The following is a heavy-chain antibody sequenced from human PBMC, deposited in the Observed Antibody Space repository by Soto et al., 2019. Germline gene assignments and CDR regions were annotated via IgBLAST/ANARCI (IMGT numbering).Heavy chain of an antibody. CDR3: ARVYYDYIWGSYPLVY. V-gene: IGHV3-7*01. D-gene: IGHD3-16*02. J-gene: IGHJ4*02. CDR2: IKQDGSEK. CDR1: GFTFSSHW. Sequence: EVQLVESGGGLVQPGGSLRLSCAASGFTFSSHWMSWVRLAPGKGLEWLASIKQDGSEKHYVDSVKGRFTISRDNAKNSLYLQMNSLRVEDTAVYYCARVYYDYIWGSYPLVYWGQGTLVTVSS.